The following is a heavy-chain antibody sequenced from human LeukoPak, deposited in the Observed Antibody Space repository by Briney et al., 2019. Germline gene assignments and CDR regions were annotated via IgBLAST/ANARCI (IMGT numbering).Heavy chain of an antibody. CDR1: GFTFDDYV. Sequence: GGSLRLSCAASGFTFDDYVMHWVRQAPGKGLEWVSGISWNSGSIGHADSVKGRFTISRDNAKNSLYLQMNSLRVEDTALYYCVKDIRRMSSGDYGMDVWGQGTTVTVSS. J-gene: IGHJ6*02. D-gene: IGHD6-25*01. CDR3: VKDIRRMSSGDYGMDV. V-gene: IGHV3-9*01. CDR2: ISWNSGSI.